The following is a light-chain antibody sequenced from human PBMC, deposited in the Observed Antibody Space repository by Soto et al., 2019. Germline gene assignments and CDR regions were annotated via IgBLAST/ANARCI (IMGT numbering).Light chain of an antibody. J-gene: IGLJ1*01. CDR3: GSYTSSSTSYV. CDR2: EVS. Sequence: QSALTQPASVSGSPGQSITISCTGTCSDVGGYNYVSWYQQHPGKAPKLMIFEVSNRPSGVSNRFSGSKSGNTASLTISGLQAEDEADYYCGSYTSSSTSYVFATGTKVTVL. CDR1: CSDVGGYNY. V-gene: IGLV2-14*01.